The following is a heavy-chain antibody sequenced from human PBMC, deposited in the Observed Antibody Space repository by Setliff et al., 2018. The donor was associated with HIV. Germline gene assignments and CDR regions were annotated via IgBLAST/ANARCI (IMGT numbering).Heavy chain of an antibody. CDR1: GYSFTSYW. V-gene: IGHV5-51*01. CDR3: ARQNPQSAFDI. J-gene: IGHJ3*02. Sequence: PGESLKISCKGSGYSFTSYWIGWVRQMPGKGLEWMGIIYPGDSHVRYSPSFQGQVTISADTSISTAYLQWSSLKASDTAMYYCARQNPQSAFDIWGQGTMVTVSS. CDR2: IYPGDSHV.